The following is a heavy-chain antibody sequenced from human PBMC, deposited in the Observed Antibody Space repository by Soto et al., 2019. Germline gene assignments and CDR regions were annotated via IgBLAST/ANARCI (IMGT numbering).Heavy chain of an antibody. J-gene: IGHJ6*02. CDR1: GYTFTDYW. V-gene: IGHV5-10-1*01. D-gene: IGHD6-19*01. Sequence: PGESLKISCKGSGYTFTDYWISWVRQMPGKGLEWMGRIDPSDSYTNYSPSFQGHVTISADKSISTAYLQWSSLKASDTAMYYCATFDGSGWSYYYYYGMDVWGQGTTVTVSS. CDR2: IDPSDSYT. CDR3: ATFDGSGWSYYYYYGMDV.